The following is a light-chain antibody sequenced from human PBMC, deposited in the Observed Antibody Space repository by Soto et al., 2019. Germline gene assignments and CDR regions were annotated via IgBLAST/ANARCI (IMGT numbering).Light chain of an antibody. V-gene: IGKV1-39*01. CDR2: TAS. Sequence: IQMTQSPSSLPAYVGDRVTLTCRASQSISTYLNWYQQKPGKAPDLLIYTASSLESGVPSRFSGSGSGTDFTLTISSLQPEDFATYFCQQSYSRPRTFGQGTKVDI. CDR1: QSISTY. CDR3: QQSYSRPRT. J-gene: IGKJ1*01.